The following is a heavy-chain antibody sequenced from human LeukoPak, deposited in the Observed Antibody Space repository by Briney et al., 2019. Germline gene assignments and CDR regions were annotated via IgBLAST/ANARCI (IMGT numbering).Heavy chain of an antibody. CDR1: GLTHSYVW. CDR2: IKTKTDAGTT. J-gene: IGHJ4*02. D-gene: IGHD1-14*01. CDR3: ATLSAPVDY. Sequence: GGSLPLTCLATGLTHSYVWFSGVRQAPGKGLEWVGRIKTKTDAGTTDYAEPVKGRFTISRDDSKDTLYLQMNSLKTEYTAVYYCATLSAPVDYWGQGALVTASS. V-gene: IGHV3-15*01.